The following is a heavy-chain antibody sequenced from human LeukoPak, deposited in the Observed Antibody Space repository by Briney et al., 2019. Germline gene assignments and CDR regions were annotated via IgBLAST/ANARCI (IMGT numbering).Heavy chain of an antibody. D-gene: IGHD5-24*01. Sequence: GGSLRLSCAASGFTFGGYWMRWVRQGPGKGLEWVSRISGNGTDTSSADSVKGGFTVSRDNTRSPLLLHLNRLSAEDTAVHYCASGDANNRNRPGVPDSWGQGTLVTVSS. CDR3: ASGDANNRNRPGVPDS. V-gene: IGHV3-74*01. J-gene: IGHJ5*01. CDR1: GFTFGGYW. CDR2: ISGNGTDT.